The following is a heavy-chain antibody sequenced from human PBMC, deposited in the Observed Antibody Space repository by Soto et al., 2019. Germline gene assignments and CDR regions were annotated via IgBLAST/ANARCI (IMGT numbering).Heavy chain of an antibody. CDR2: IKSKTDGGTT. V-gene: IGHV3-15*01. Sequence: GGPLSVWWGAAGVTFGNACMSWVSKAQGKGLEWVGRIKSKTDGGTTDYAAPVKGRFTISRDDSKNTLYLQMNSLKTEDTAVYYCTADRIYYCSATRAYLGQGTLVPVFS. J-gene: IGHJ4*02. D-gene: IGHD3-10*01. CDR1: GVTFGNAC. CDR3: TADRIYYCSATRAY.